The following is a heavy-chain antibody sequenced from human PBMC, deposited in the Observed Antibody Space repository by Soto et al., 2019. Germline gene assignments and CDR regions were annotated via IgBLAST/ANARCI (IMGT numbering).Heavy chain of an antibody. J-gene: IGHJ6*02. CDR1: GGTFNNFA. CDR2: IIPVFHTT. V-gene: IGHV1-69*01. D-gene: IGHD6-25*01. CDR3: ATATISPVSATLYHYGMDV. Sequence: QVQLVQSGAEVKKPGSSVKVSCQASGGTFNNFAFTWVRQAPGQGLEWLGGIIPVFHTTNIAQTFQDRITVTADDFTTTVYMEMTSLRYDDTAVYYCATATISPVSATLYHYGMDVWGQGTTVTVSS.